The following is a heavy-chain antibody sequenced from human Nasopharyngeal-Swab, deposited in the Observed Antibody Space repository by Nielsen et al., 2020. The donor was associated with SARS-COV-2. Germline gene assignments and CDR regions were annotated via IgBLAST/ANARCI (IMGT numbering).Heavy chain of an antibody. J-gene: IGHJ6*03. CDR1: GFTFSDYY. D-gene: IGHD3-22*01. Sequence: GESLKISCAASGFTFSDYYMSWIRQAPGKGLEWVSYISSSGSTIYYADSVKGRFTISRDNAKNSLYLQMNSLKSEDTAVYYCASQTYYSDTCRTLYCYYMDVWGKGTTVTVSS. CDR3: ASQTYYSDTCRTLYCYYMDV. CDR2: ISSSGSTI. V-gene: IGHV3-11*01.